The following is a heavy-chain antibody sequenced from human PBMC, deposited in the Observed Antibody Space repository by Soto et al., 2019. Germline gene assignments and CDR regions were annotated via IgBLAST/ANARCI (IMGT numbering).Heavy chain of an antibody. CDR3: ARSGELLQTFDS. D-gene: IGHD1-26*01. CDR2: ITGNSEYK. V-gene: IGHV3-21*06. J-gene: IGHJ4*02. CDR1: GVSFSDYS. Sequence: GGSLRLSCVVSGVSFSDYSMNWVRQAPGKGLEWVSLITGNSEYKYYAGSVKGRFTVSRDNAKNSLYLQMNSLTVEDTAVYYCARSGELLQTFDSWGEGTLVTVSS.